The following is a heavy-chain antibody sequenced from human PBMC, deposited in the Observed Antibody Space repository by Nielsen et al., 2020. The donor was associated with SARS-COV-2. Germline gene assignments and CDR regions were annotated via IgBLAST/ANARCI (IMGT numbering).Heavy chain of an antibody. J-gene: IGHJ6*02. D-gene: IGHD6-19*01. V-gene: IGHV1-18*01. CDR2: ISAYNGNT. Sequence: WVRQAPGQGLEWMGWISAYNGNTNYAQKLQGRVTMTTDTSTSTAYMELSSLRSEDTAVYYCARGRGSSGWYEQSLVGDYYYYGMDVWGQGTTVTVSS. CDR3: ARGRGSSGWYEQSLVGDYYYYGMDV.